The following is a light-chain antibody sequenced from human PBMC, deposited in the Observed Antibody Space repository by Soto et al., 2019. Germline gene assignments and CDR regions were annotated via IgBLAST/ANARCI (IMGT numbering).Light chain of an antibody. V-gene: IGLV2-14*01. CDR1: SSDIGTYNY. CDR3: SSYTSKNDRV. Sequence: QSALTQPASVSGSPGQSITISCTRTSSDIGTYNYVSWYQQHPGKAPKLVIYEVSYRPSGVSIRFSASKSVNTASLTISGLQAEDEADYYCSSYTSKNDRVFGTGTKVTVL. CDR2: EVS. J-gene: IGLJ1*01.